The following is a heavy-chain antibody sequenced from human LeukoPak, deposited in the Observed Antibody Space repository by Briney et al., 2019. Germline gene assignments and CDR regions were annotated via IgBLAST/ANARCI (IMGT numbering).Heavy chain of an antibody. CDR3: AREGPVAGP. Sequence: SETLSLTCTVSGASISSFYWSWIRQPVGKGLQWIGRIHTSGSANYNPSLKSRVTMSVDTSKNQFSLKLTSVTAADTAVYYCAREGPVAGPWGQGTLVTVSS. CDR1: GASISSFY. V-gene: IGHV4-4*07. D-gene: IGHD6-13*01. CDR2: IHTSGSA. J-gene: IGHJ5*02.